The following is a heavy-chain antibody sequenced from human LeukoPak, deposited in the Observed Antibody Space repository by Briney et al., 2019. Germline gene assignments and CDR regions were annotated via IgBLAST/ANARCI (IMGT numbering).Heavy chain of an antibody. D-gene: IGHD3-10*01. Sequence: PGRSLSLSCAASALPPSNYAMSWVRQAPGKGLEWVPSISDGGWTAYTDSVNDRFFISRETATHTLYLQMNSLRVEDTAVYYCAKGSGSGTHLPSARFDNWGQGTTVTVSS. CDR2: ISDGGWT. CDR1: ALPPSNYA. J-gene: IGHJ4*02. CDR3: AKGSGSGTHLPSARFDN. V-gene: IGHV3-23*01.